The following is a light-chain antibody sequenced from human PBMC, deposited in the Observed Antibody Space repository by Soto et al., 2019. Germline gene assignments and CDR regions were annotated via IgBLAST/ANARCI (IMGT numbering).Light chain of an antibody. J-gene: IGLJ3*02. CDR1: SSNIGSNT. Sequence: QSVLTQPPSMSGTPGQRVTISCSGTSSNIGSNTVNCYQQLPGTAPKTLIYSSDQRPSGVPDRVSGAKSVTSASLAISGRQPEDEDDYYCAASHHGRNGWVFGGGTKVTVL. V-gene: IGLV1-44*01. CDR2: SSD. CDR3: AASHHGRNGWV.